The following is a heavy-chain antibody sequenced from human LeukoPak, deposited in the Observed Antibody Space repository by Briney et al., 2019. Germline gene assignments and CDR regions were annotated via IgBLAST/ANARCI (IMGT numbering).Heavy chain of an antibody. CDR3: ARRVRTMVRGGNRKMWYFDY. CDR2: INHSGST. CDR1: GGSFSGYY. V-gene: IGHV4-34*01. J-gene: IGHJ4*02. Sequence: PSETLSLTCAVYGGSFSGYYWSWIRQPPGKGLEWIGEINHSGSTNYNPSLKSRVTISVDTSKNQFSLKLSSVTAADTAVYYCARRVRTMVRGGNRKMWYFDYWGQGTLVTVSS. D-gene: IGHD3-10*01.